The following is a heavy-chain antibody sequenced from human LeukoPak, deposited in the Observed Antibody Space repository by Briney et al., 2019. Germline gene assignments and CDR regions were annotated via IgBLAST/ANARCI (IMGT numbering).Heavy chain of an antibody. CDR2: IYTSGST. V-gene: IGHV4-4*07. CDR3: ARGLRDGFYYYYGMDV. CDR1: GGSISSYY. D-gene: IGHD5-24*01. J-gene: IGHJ6*02. Sequence: SETLSLTCTVSGGSISSYYWSWIRQPAGKGLEWIGRIYTSGSTNYNPSLKSRVTISVDTSKNQFSLKLSSVTAADTAVYYCARGLRDGFYYYYGMDVWGQGTTVTVSS.